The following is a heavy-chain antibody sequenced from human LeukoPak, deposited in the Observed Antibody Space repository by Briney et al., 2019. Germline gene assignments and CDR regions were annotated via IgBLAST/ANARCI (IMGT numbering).Heavy chain of an antibody. CDR3: ARGLAAAGTDGAFDI. J-gene: IGHJ3*02. Sequence: GASVKVSCKASGYSFITYGISWVRQAPGQGLEWMGWLSGYNGHTNYAQKVQGRVTMTTDTSTSTAYMELRSLRSDDTAVYYCARGLAAAGTDGAFDIWGQGTMVTVSS. CDR2: LSGYNGHT. CDR1: GYSFITYG. D-gene: IGHD6-13*01. V-gene: IGHV1-18*01.